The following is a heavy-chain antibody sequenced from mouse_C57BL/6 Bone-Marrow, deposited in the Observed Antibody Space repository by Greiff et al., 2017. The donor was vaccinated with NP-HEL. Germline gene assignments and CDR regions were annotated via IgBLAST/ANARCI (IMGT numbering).Heavy chain of an antibody. CDR2: IYPRSGNT. CDR3: ARSSSPAWFAY. V-gene: IGHV1-81*01. CDR1: GYTFTSYG. J-gene: IGHJ3*01. D-gene: IGHD1-1*01. Sequence: QVHVKQSGAELARPGASVKLSCKASGYTFTSYGISWVKQRTGQGLEWIGEIYPRSGNTYYNEKFKGKATLTADKSSSTAYMELRSLTSEDSAVYFCARSSSPAWFAYWGQGTLVTVSA.